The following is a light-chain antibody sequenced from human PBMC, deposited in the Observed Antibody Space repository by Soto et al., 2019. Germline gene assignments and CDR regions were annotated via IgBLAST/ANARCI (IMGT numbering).Light chain of an antibody. CDR2: GAS. Sequence: EIVMTQSPAALSVSPGERATLSCRASQSINNNLAWYQQKPGQAPRLLIYGASTRATGIPARFSGSGSGTEFTLTISSLQSEDFEVYFCQQYSDWPLTFGGGTKVEIK. CDR1: QSINNN. J-gene: IGKJ4*01. V-gene: IGKV3-15*01. CDR3: QQYSDWPLT.